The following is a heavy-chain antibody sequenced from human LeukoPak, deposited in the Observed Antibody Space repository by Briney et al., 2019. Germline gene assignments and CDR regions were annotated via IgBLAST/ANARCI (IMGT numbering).Heavy chain of an antibody. CDR2: IWYDGSNK. J-gene: IGHJ4*02. CDR1: GFTFSSHG. CDR3: ARGEDRLDY. V-gene: IGHV3-33*01. Sequence: GRSLRLSCAASGFTFSSHGMHRVRQAPGKGLEWVAVIWYDGSNKYYADSVKGRFTISRDNSKNMVSLQMNRLRAEDTAVYYCARGEDRLDYWGQGTLVTVSS.